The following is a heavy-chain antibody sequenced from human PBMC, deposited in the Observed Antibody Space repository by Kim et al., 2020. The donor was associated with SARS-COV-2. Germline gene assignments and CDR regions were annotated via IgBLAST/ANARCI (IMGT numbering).Heavy chain of an antibody. D-gene: IGHD3-9*01. Sequence: ASVKVSCKVSGYTLTELSMHWVRQAPGKGLEWMGGFDPEDGETIYAQKFQGRVTMTEDTSTDTAYMELSSLRSEDTAVYYCATSGHFLTGQEYYYYYGMDVWGQGTTVTVSS. V-gene: IGHV1-24*01. CDR2: FDPEDGET. CDR3: ATSGHFLTGQEYYYYYGMDV. J-gene: IGHJ6*02. CDR1: GYTLTELS.